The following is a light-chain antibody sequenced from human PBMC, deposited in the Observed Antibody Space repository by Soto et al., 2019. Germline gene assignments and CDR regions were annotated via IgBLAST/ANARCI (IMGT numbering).Light chain of an antibody. CDR3: AAWDDSLSAWL. CDR2: RNN. Sequence: QSVLTQPPSASGTPGQRVTISCSGSSSNIGSNFVYWYQQFPGTDPKLLINRNNRRPSGVPDRFSGSKSGTSASLAISGLRSDDEADYYCAAWDDSLSAWLFGGGTKLTVL. CDR1: SSNIGSNF. J-gene: IGLJ3*02. V-gene: IGLV1-47*01.